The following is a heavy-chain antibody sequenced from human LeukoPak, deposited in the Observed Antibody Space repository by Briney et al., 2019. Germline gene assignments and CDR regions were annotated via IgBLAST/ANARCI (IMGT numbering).Heavy chain of an antibody. D-gene: IGHD6-13*01. V-gene: IGHV4-39*01. CDR3: AQSLGSSNWIGNWFDP. Sequence: SETLSLTCTVSGGSISSSSHSWGWIRQPPGKGLEWTGSIYYTGRTYYNPSLKSRVTISVDTSKNQFSLKLSSVTAADTAVYYCAQSLGSSNWIGNWFDPWGQGTLVAVSS. CDR2: IYYTGRT. CDR1: GGSISSSSHS. J-gene: IGHJ5*02.